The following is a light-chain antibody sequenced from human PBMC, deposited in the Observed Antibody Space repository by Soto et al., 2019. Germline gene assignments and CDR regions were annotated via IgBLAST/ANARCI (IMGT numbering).Light chain of an antibody. CDR3: KQYGSVPLT. V-gene: IGKV3-20*01. CDR2: GAS. J-gene: IGKJ4*01. Sequence: DIVLTQSPGTLSLSPGERATLSCRASQSVSTSYLAWYQQKPGQAPRLLIYGASSSATGIPDRFSGSGSGADSTLTISRLEPEDVVVYYCKQYGSVPLTFGGGTKVEIK. CDR1: QSVSTSY.